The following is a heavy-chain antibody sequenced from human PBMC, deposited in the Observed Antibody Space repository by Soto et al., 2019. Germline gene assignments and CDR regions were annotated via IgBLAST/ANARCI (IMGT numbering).Heavy chain of an antibody. CDR2: IYYSGGT. Sequence: SATLSLPCPVSGAALSGGGYFYTWVRQPPGKGLEWLGYIYYSGGTNYNPSLKSRVTISLDKSKSQFSLRLISVTAADTAVYYCTREQSDDNYFDPWGQGTLVPVSS. D-gene: IGHD6-19*01. J-gene: IGHJ5*02. CDR3: TREQSDDNYFDP. V-gene: IGHV4-61*08. CDR1: GAALSGGGYF.